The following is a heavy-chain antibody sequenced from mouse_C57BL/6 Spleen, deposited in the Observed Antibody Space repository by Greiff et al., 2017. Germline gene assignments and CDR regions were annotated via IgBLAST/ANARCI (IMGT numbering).Heavy chain of an antibody. CDR2: INPSSGYT. D-gene: IGHD2-4*01. Sequence: VQVVESGAELAKPGASVKLSCKASGYTFTSYWMHWVKQRPGQGLEWIGYINPSSGYTKYNQKFKDKATLTADKSSSTAYMQLSSLTYEDSAVYYCASPPLYDYDVWYFDVWGTGTTVTVSS. CDR1: GYTFTSYW. CDR3: ASPPLYDYDVWYFDV. V-gene: IGHV1-7*01. J-gene: IGHJ1*03.